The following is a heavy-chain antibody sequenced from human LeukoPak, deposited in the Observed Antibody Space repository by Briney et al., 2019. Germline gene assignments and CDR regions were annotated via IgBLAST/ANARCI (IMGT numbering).Heavy chain of an antibody. CDR1: GFTFSSYE. V-gene: IGHV4-34*01. CDR3: ARGGSSSWFDP. D-gene: IGHD2-2*01. J-gene: IGHJ5*02. CDR2: INHSGST. Sequence: GSLRLSCAASGFTFSSYEMNWVRQAPGKGLEWIGEINHSGSTNYNPSLKSRVTTSVDTSKNQFSLKLSSVTAADTAVYYCARGGSSSWFDPWGQGTLVTVSS.